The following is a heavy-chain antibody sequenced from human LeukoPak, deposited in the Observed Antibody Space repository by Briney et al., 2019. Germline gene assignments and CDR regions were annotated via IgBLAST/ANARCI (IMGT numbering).Heavy chain of an antibody. D-gene: IGHD6-13*01. CDR2: ISYDGSNK. J-gene: IGHJ4*02. Sequence: GGSLRLSCAASGFTFSSYAMHWVRQAPGKGLEWVAVISYDGSNKYYADSVKGRFTISRDNAKNSLYLQMNSLRAEDTAVYYCARDPSTSPEPIAAAGNAYWGQGTLVTVSS. CDR3: ARDPSTSPEPIAAAGNAY. V-gene: IGHV3-30-3*01. CDR1: GFTFSSYA.